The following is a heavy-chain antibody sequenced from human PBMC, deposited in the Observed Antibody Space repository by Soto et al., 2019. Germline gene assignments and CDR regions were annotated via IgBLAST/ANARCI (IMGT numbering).Heavy chain of an antibody. V-gene: IGHV5-51*01. CDR3: ARHGCSSTSCYDNYYYYGMDV. Sequence: GESLKISCKGSGYSFSRYWIGWVRQMPGKGLEWMGIVYPHNSETRYSPSFQGQVTISADKSISTAYLQWSSLKASDTAMYYCARHGCSSTSCYDNYYYYGMDVWGQGTTVTVSS. CDR1: GYSFSRYW. CDR2: VYPHNSET. J-gene: IGHJ6*02. D-gene: IGHD2-2*01.